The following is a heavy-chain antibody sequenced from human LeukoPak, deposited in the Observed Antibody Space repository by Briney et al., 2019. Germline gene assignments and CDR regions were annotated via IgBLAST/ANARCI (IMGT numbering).Heavy chain of an antibody. CDR2: IYHTGTT. V-gene: IGHV4-59*01. J-gene: IGHJ4*02. D-gene: IGHD1-26*01. CDR3: AREGVGLAFDY. Sequence: SETLSLTFIVSGGAIGSYYWSWIRQAPGKGLEWLGDIYHTGTTNYNPSFKTRVIMSVDTSRHQFSLKLNSMTAADTAVYYCAREGVGLAFDYWGQGSLVTVSS. CDR1: GGAIGSYY.